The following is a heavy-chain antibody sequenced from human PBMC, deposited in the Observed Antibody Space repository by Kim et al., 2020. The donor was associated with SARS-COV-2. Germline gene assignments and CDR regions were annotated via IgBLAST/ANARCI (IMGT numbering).Heavy chain of an antibody. CDR3: ARVPYYYDSSDIDY. J-gene: IGHJ4*02. CDR1: GGSISSGGYY. CDR2: IYYSGST. V-gene: IGHV4-31*03. Sequence: SETLSLTCTVSGGSISSGGYYWSWIRQHPGKGLEWIGYIYYSGSTYYNPSLKSRVTISVDTSKNQFSLKLSSVTAADTAVYYCARVPYYYDSSDIDYWGQGTLVTVSS. D-gene: IGHD3-22*01.